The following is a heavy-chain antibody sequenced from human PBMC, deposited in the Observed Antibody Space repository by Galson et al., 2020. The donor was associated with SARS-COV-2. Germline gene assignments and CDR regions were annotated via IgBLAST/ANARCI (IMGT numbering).Heavy chain of an antibody. CDR1: GGSISSYY. J-gene: IGHJ6*03. CDR2: IYYSGST. V-gene: IGHV4-59*08. CDR3: ARLPLRYGFYGDYYYFYMDV. D-gene: IGHD3-10*01. Sequence: SETLSLTCTVSGGSISSYYWSWIRQPPGKGLEWIGYIYYSGSTNYNPSLKSRVTISVDTSKNQFSLKLSSVTAADTAVYYCARLPLRYGFYGDYYYFYMDVWGKGTTVTVSS.